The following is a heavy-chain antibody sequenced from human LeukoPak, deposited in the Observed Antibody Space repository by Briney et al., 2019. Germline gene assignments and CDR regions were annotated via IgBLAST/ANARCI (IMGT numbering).Heavy chain of an antibody. Sequence: SVKVSCKASGGTFSNYVISWVRQAPGQGPEWMGGIIPIFGTANYAQKFQGRVTVTADESTSTAYMELSSLRSEDTAVYYCAKEELGIRLDYWGQGTLVTVSS. CDR2: IIPIFGTA. CDR1: GGTFSNYV. CDR3: AKEELGIRLDY. D-gene: IGHD7-27*01. J-gene: IGHJ4*02. V-gene: IGHV1-69*13.